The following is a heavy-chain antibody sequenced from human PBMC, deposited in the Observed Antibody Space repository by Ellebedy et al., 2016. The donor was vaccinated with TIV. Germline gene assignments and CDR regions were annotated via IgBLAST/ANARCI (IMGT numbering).Heavy chain of an antibody. CDR2: ISGSGDDT. V-gene: IGHV3-23*01. CDR1: GFTFSNYA. J-gene: IGHJ4*02. D-gene: IGHD6-13*01. CDR3: AKDRIRIAAPGAFDS. Sequence: GESLKISCAASGFTFSNYAMNWVRQAPGRGLEWVAAISGSGDDTYYLDSVKGRFIISRDNSKSTVNLQLNSLRAEDTAVYYCAKDRIRIAAPGAFDSWGQGALVTVSS.